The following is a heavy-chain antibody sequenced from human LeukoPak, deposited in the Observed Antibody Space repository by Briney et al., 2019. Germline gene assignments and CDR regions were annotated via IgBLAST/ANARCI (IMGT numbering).Heavy chain of an antibody. CDR3: ARIRRFPNWFDP. CDR2: IWYDGSNK. CDR1: GFTFSSYG. D-gene: IGHD2-21*01. Sequence: PGGSLRLSCAASGFTFSSYGMHWVRQAPGKGLEWVAVIWYDGSNKYYADSVKGRFNISRDNSKNTLYLQMNSLRAEDTAVYYCARIRRFPNWFDPWGQGTLVTVSS. V-gene: IGHV3-33*01. J-gene: IGHJ5*02.